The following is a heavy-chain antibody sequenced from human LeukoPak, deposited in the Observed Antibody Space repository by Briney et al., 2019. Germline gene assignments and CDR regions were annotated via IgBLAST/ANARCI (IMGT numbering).Heavy chain of an antibody. D-gene: IGHD3-3*01. J-gene: IGHJ4*02. CDR3: ARDGDYYDLDY. Sequence: PGGSLRLSCATSGYRFSSRGIHWVRQAPGEGLEWVGVVWYDGGIKTYADSVKGRFTISKDNSKNTLYLQMNSLRDEDTAVYYCARDGDYYDLDYWGQGTLVTVSS. V-gene: IGHV3-33*01. CDR2: VWYDGGIK. CDR1: GYRFSSRG.